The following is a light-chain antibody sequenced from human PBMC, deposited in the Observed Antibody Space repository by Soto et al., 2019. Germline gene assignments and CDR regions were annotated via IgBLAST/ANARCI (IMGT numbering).Light chain of an antibody. J-gene: IGLJ2*01. CDR1: SGHSSYA. CDR3: QTWGTGIRV. V-gene: IGLV4-69*01. Sequence: QLVLTQSPSASASLGASVKLTCTLSSGHSSYAIAWQQQQPEKRPRYLMKLNSDGSHSKGAGIPDRFSGSSSGAQRHRTISFRQSEDEDYYYCQTWGTGIRVFGGGTKVTVL. CDR2: LNSDGSH.